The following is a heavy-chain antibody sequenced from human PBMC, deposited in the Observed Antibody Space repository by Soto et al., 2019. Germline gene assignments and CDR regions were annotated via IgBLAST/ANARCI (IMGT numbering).Heavy chain of an antibody. CDR3: ARCYHYDFLTGYHPAGYYYYRMDV. J-gene: IGHJ6*02. CDR1: GGTFSSYA. D-gene: IGHD3-9*01. V-gene: IGHV1-69*06. CDR2: IIPIFGTA. Sequence: QVQLVQSGAEVKKPGSSVKVSCKASGGTFSSYAISWVRQAPGQGLEWMGGIIPIFGTANYAQKFQGRVTSTADKSTSTAYLELSSLRSEDTAVYYCARCYHYDFLTGYHPAGYYYYRMDVLGQGTTVTVSS.